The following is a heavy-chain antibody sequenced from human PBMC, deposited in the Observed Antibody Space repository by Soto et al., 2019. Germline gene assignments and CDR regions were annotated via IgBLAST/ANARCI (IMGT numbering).Heavy chain of an antibody. J-gene: IGHJ4*02. CDR1: GYTFSTYL. CDR3: ASPSYGSGSYY. V-gene: IGHV1-3*01. Sequence: QVQLVQSGAEVKKPGASVKVSCKASGYTFSTYLLHWVRQAPGQRLEWMGWINVGNGNTKYSQKFQGRVTLTRDTAASTAYKELSSLRSEDTAVYYCASPSYGSGSYYWGQGTLVTVSS. CDR2: INVGNGNT. D-gene: IGHD3-10*01.